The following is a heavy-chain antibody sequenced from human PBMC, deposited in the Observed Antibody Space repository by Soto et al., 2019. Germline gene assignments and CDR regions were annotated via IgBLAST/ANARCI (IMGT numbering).Heavy chain of an antibody. CDR2: IVVGSGNT. V-gene: IGHV1-58*01. Sequence: SVEVSCKASGFTFTSSSVQWVLQARGQRLEWIGWIVVGSGNTNYAQKFQERVTITRDMSTSTAYMELSSLRSEDTAVYYCAAVGVGYCSSTSCPTRYYYYGMDVWGQGTTVTVSS. J-gene: IGHJ6*02. CDR3: AAVGVGYCSSTSCPTRYYYYGMDV. D-gene: IGHD2-2*01. CDR1: GFTFTSSS.